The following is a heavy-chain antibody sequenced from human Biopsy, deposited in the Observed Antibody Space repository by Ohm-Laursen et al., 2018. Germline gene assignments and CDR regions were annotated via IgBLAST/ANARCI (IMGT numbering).Heavy chain of an antibody. V-gene: IGHV1-2*02. Sequence: ASVKVSCKASGYTLTGYAMHWVRQAPGEGLEWIGLINPNTGATTYAQKFQGRVTMTRDTSISIAYMELSRLRSDDTAVYYCARNPSYDILTGLDSWGQGTLVTVSS. D-gene: IGHD3-9*01. CDR3: ARNPSYDILTGLDS. CDR2: INPNTGAT. CDR1: GYTLTGYA. J-gene: IGHJ4*02.